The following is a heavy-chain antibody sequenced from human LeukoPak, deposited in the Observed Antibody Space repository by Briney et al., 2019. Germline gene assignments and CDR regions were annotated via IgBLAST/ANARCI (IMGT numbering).Heavy chain of an antibody. CDR1: GFAHRRYP. V-gene: IGHV3-23*01. D-gene: IGHD6-13*01. J-gene: IGHJ5*02. CDR3: AKSTTAGTRWFDP. CDR2: ISGSNGGT. Sequence: PGWAVRLSCLASGFAHRRYPMSGVGQPAGKGVEWVSAISGSNGGTYYADSVKGRFTISRNNSKNTLYLQMSTLRAEDTAVYYCAKSTTAGTRWFDPWGQGTLVTVSS.